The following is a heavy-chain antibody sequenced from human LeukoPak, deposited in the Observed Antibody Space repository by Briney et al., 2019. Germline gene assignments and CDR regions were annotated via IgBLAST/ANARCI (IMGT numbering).Heavy chain of an antibody. CDR2: ISYDGSNK. D-gene: IGHD3-22*01. CDR1: GFTFSSYG. Sequence: GGSLRLSYAASGFTFSSYGMHWVRQAPGKGLEWVAVISYDGSNKYYADSVKGRFTISRDNSKNTLYLQMNSLRAEDTAVYYCAKCYYEADAFDIWGQGTMVTVSS. V-gene: IGHV3-30*18. CDR3: AKCYYEADAFDI. J-gene: IGHJ3*02.